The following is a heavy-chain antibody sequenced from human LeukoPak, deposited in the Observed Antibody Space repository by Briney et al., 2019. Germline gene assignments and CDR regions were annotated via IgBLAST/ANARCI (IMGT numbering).Heavy chain of an antibody. V-gene: IGHV1-2*02. D-gene: IGHD6-13*01. CDR2: INPNSGGT. CDR1: GYTFTGYY. J-gene: IGHJ4*02. CDR3: ARDGLPSIAARAPGDY. Sequence: ASVKVSCKASGYTFTGYYMHWVRQAPGQGLEWMGWINPNSGGTNYAQKFQGRVTMTRDTSISTAYMELSRLRSDDTAVYYCARDGLPSIAARAPGDYWGQGTLATVSS.